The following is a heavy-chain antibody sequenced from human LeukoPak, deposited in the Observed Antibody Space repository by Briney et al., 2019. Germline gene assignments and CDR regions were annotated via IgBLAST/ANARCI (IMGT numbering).Heavy chain of an antibody. Sequence: ASVKVSCKASGGTFSSYAMSWVRQAPGQGLEWMGGINPIFGTANYAQKFQGRVTITADESTSTAYMELSSLRSEDTAVYYCARGELLHAFDIWGQGTMVTVSS. D-gene: IGHD1-26*01. V-gene: IGHV1-69*13. CDR3: ARGELLHAFDI. CDR1: GGTFSSYA. CDR2: INPIFGTA. J-gene: IGHJ3*02.